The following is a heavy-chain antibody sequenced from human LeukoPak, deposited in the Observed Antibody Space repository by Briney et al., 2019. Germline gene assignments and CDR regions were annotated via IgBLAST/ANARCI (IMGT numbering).Heavy chain of an antibody. D-gene: IGHD3-22*01. J-gene: IGHJ4*02. CDR1: GFSFNRYS. V-gene: IGHV3-48*01. Sequence: GSLRLSCTASGFSFNRYSMNWVRQAPGKGLEWISYISSDGSTIYYADSVKGRFTISRDNAKNSLYLQMSSLRAEDTAVYYCARDPAMQTWLSAYYFDYWGLGTQVTVSS. CDR3: ARDPAMQTWLSAYYFDY. CDR2: ISSDGSTI.